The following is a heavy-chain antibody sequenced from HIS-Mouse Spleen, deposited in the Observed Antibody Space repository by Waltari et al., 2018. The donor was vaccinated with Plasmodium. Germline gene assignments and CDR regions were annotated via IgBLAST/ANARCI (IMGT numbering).Heavy chain of an antibody. CDR2: IKQDGSEK. J-gene: IGHJ2*01. D-gene: IGHD6-13*01. Sequence: EVQLVESGGGLVQPGGSLRLSCADSGFPFSSYWMSWVRLAPGKGREWVANIKQDGSEKYYVDSVKGRFTISRDNAKNSLYLQMNSLRAEDTAVYYCASSWYWYFDLWGRGTLVTVSS. CDR3: ASSWYWYFDL. CDR1: GFPFSSYW. V-gene: IGHV3-7*01.